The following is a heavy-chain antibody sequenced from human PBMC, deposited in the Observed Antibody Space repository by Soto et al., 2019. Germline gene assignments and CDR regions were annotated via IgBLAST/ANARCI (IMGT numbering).Heavy chain of an antibody. CDR2: IYYSGST. CDR3: ARPDGSGSYYISDAFDI. CDR1: GGSISSSSYY. V-gene: IGHV4-39*01. J-gene: IGHJ3*02. D-gene: IGHD3-10*01. Sequence: PSETLSLTCTVSGGSISSSSYYWGWIRQPPGKGLEWIGSIYYSGSTYYNPSLKSRVTISVDTSKNQFSLKLSSVTAADTAVYYCARPDGSGSYYISDAFDIWGQGTMVTVSS.